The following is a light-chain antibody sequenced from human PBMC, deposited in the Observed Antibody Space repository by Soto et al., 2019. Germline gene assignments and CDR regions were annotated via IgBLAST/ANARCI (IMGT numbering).Light chain of an antibody. J-gene: IGKJ1*01. V-gene: IGKV3-20*01. CDR1: QIVTSNY. Sequence: EIVLTQSPGTLSSSPGERATLSCRASQIVTSNYLAWYQQKPGQAPRLLIFGASIRATGLPDRFSGGGSGTDFTLTISRLEPEDFAVYYCQQYGSSPGTFGPGTKLEIK. CDR2: GAS. CDR3: QQYGSSPGT.